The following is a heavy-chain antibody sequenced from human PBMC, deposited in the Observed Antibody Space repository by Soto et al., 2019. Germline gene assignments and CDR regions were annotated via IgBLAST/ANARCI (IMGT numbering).Heavy chain of an antibody. CDR1: GYTLRRYA. V-gene: IGHV1-3*01. CDR3: AREGQWLAGDY. CDR2: ISAGNGKI. Sequence: QVQLVQSGAEVKEPGASVTVSCRASGYTLRRYAMHWVRQAPGQNLEWVGWISAGNGKIGYSEDLQGRVTITRDTSASTVYMELASLRSEDTAVYYCAREGQWLAGDYWGQGTRVTVSP. D-gene: IGHD6-19*01. J-gene: IGHJ4*02.